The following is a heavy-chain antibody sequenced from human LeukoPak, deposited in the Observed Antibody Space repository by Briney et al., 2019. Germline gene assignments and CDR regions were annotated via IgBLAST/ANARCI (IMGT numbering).Heavy chain of an antibody. D-gene: IGHD3-10*01. CDR2: IRYDGSNK. CDR1: GFTFSSYG. V-gene: IGHV3-30*02. J-gene: IGHJ6*02. Sequence: GGPLRLSCAASGFTFSSYGMHWVRQAPGKGLEWVAFIRYDGSNKYYADSVKGRFTISRDNSKNTLYLQMNSLRAEDTAVYYCAKDTTSAKASTMDRGVSSMDVWGQGTTVTVSS. CDR3: AKDTTSAKASTMDRGVSSMDV.